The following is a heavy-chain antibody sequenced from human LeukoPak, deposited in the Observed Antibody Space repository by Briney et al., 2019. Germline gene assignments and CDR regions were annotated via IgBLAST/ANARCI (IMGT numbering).Heavy chain of an antibody. J-gene: IGHJ6*02. CDR2: ISGSGGRP. CDR3: AKDSSGSDFWSGYSPDYYYYYGMDV. V-gene: IGHV3-23*01. Sequence: GGSLRLSCAASGFTFSSYAMSWVRHAPEKRLEWVSAISGSGGRPYSADSVKGRFTISRDNSKNMLYLQMNSLRAEDTAVYYCAKDSSGSDFWSGYSPDYYYYYGMDVWGQGTTVTVSS. D-gene: IGHD3-3*01. CDR1: GFTFSSYA.